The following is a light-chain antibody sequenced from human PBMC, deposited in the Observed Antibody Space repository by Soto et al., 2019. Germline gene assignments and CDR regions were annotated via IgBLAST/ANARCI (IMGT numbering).Light chain of an antibody. J-gene: IGKJ5*01. CDR1: QSVSSSY. CDR2: GAS. V-gene: IGKV3-20*01. Sequence: EIVLTQSPGTLSLSPGERATLSCRASQSVSSSYLAWYQQKPGQAPRLLIYGASSRATGIPDRFSGSGSGTDFTLTISSLQPDDFATYYCQQYKSYSPITFGQGTRLEIK. CDR3: QQYKSYSPIT.